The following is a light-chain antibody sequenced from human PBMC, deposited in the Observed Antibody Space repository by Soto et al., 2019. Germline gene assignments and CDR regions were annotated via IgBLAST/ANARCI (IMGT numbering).Light chain of an antibody. J-gene: IGKJ4*01. CDR3: QKCKVAPFT. Sequence: DIQMTQSPSSLSAFVGDRVTITCRASQDIGNFLAWYQQKPGKVPKLLIYAASTLQSGVPSRFSGSGSGTDFTLTISSLQTAPVANYYCQKCKVAPFTFGGGTKVDIK. CDR1: QDIGNF. V-gene: IGKV1-27*01. CDR2: AAS.